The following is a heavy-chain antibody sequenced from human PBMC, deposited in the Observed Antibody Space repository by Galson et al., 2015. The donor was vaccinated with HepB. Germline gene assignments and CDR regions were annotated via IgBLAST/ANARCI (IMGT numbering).Heavy chain of an antibody. Sequence: PALVKPTQTLTLTCTFSGFSLSTSGVGVGWIRQPPGKALEWLALIYWNDDKRYSPSLKSRLTITKDTSKNQVVLTMTNMDPVDTATYYCAHRGTYYDFWSGYLSYFDYWGQGTLVTVSS. D-gene: IGHD3-3*01. V-gene: IGHV2-5*01. J-gene: IGHJ4*02. CDR1: GFSLSTSGVG. CDR2: IYWNDDK. CDR3: AHRGTYYDFWSGYLSYFDY.